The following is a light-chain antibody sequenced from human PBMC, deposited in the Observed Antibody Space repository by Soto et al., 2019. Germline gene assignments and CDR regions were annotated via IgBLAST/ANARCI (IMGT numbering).Light chain of an antibody. J-gene: IGKJ5*01. V-gene: IGKV3-20*01. CDR3: QQYGDSPQT. CDR1: QSVRSSY. Sequence: ENVLTQFPGTLSLSPGERATLSCRASQSVRSSYLAWYQQKPGQAPRLLLYDASSRATGIPDRFSGSGSGTDFTLSIDRLEPEDFAVYYCQQYGDSPQTFGQGTRLEI. CDR2: DAS.